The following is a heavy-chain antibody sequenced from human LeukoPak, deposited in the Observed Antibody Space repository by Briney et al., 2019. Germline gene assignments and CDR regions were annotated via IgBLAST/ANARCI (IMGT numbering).Heavy chain of an antibody. CDR2: TDPIGGST. V-gene: IGHV1-46*01. CDR3: ARVKVAGDAFDI. J-gene: IGHJ3*02. D-gene: IGHD2-15*01. Sequence: ASVKVSCKASGYTFTNYYIHWVRQAPGQGLEWMGITDPIGGSTSYAQKFQGRVTMTTDTSTSTAYMELRSPRSDDTAVYYCARVKVAGDAFDIWGQGTMVTVSS. CDR1: GYTFTNYY.